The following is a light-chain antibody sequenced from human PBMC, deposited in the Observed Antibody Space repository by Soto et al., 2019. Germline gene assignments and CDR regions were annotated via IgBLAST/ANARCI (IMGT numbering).Light chain of an antibody. V-gene: IGKV1-9*01. Sequence: IQLTQYPSSLSASVGDRVTITCRASQGISSYLAWYQQKPGKAPKLLIYAASTLQSGVPSRFSGSGSGTEFTLTISSLQPDDFATYYCQQYNSYPMYTFGQGTKVDIK. CDR2: AAS. CDR1: QGISSY. CDR3: QQYNSYPMYT. J-gene: IGKJ2*01.